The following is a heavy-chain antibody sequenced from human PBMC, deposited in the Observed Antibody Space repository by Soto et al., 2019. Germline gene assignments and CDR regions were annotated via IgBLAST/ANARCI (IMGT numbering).Heavy chain of an antibody. CDR2: ILSSGGT. V-gene: IGHV4-61*01. CDR3: AKGFSTGLYVDS. D-gene: IGHD6-19*01. J-gene: IGHJ5*01. CDR1: GDSVTSDSDY. Sequence: PSETLSLTCSVSGDSVTSDSDYWTWIRQPPWKTLEWVGFILSSGGTSTNPSLVSRLSMSVDTSKNQFSMRLTSVTPAGTGCYFCAKGFSTGLYVDSWGRGAQVTVSS.